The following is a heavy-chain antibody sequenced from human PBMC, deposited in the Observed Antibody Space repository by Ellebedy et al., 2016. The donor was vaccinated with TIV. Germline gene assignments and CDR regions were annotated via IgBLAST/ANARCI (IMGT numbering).Heavy chain of an antibody. J-gene: IGHJ4*02. CDR2: IKQEGYEE. Sequence: GESLKISCVGSGFSFSSYWMSWVRQAPGKGLEWVASIKQEGYEEDYVDSVEGRFTISRDNAKNSLSLQMDSLRAEDTAVYYCARAVGTSGTGAPYWGQGTLVSVSS. V-gene: IGHV3-7*01. CDR1: GFSFSSYW. CDR3: ARAVGTSGTGAPY. D-gene: IGHD3-10*01.